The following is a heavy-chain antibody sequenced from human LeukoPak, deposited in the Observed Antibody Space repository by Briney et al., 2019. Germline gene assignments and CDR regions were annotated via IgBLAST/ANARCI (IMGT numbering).Heavy chain of an antibody. J-gene: IGHJ4*02. CDR1: GFIFSSYA. V-gene: IGHV3-23*01. Sequence: GGSLRLSCAASGFIFSSYAMSWVRQAPGKGLEWVTAFSGSGDNTDYADSVKGLFTISRDNSKSTQNLQMNSLRGNDTAIYYCAKDRMKWRVAAASIEYWGRGTLVTVST. D-gene: IGHD2-2*01. CDR3: AKDRMKWRVAAASIEY. CDR2: FSGSGDNT.